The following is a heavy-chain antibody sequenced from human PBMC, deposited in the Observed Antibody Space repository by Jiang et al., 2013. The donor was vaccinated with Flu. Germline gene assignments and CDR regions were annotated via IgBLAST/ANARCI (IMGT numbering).Heavy chain of an antibody. CDR1: GFSFSYYR. CDR3: ATLRGSSYDTYLLDF. J-gene: IGHJ4*02. Sequence: VQLVESGGGVVQPGGSLRLSCAASGFSFSYYRMHWVRQAPGKGLEWVAYIWHDGSNKYYADSVKGRFTVSRDNSKSTLYLQMNSLRAEDTAVYFCATLRGSSYDTYLLDFWGQGTLVSVSS. CDR2: IWHDGSNK. D-gene: IGHD3-9*01. V-gene: IGHV3-30*02.